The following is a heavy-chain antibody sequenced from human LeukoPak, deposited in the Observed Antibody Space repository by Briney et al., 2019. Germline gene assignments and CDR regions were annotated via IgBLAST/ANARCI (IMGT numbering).Heavy chain of an antibody. CDR2: IYYSGST. V-gene: IGHV4-39*07. CDR1: GGSISSSSYY. Sequence: SETLSLTCTVSGGSISSSSYYWGWIRQPPGKGLEWIGSIYYSGSTNYNPSLKSRVTISVDTSKNQFSLKLSSVTAADTAVYYCARDNGINYWYFDLWGRGTLVTVSS. D-gene: IGHD1-20*01. J-gene: IGHJ2*01. CDR3: ARDNGINYWYFDL.